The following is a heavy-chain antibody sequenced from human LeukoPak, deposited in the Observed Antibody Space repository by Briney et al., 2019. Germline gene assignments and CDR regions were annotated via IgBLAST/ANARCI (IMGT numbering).Heavy chain of an antibody. CDR2: INPNSGDT. V-gene: IGHV1-2*02. Sequence: ASVKVSCKASGYTFTGYYMHWVRQAPGQGLEWMGWINPNSGDTNYSQKSQGRVSMTRDTSINTAYMELSRLTSDDTAVYYCARDLYSSGWTDAFDIWGQGTMVTVSS. CDR1: GYTFTGYY. D-gene: IGHD6-19*01. CDR3: ARDLYSSGWTDAFDI. J-gene: IGHJ3*02.